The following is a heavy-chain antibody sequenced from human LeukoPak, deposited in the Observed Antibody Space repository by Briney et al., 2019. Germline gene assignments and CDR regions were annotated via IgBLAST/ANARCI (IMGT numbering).Heavy chain of an antibody. J-gene: IGHJ4*02. CDR3: ARAEAGGDPIDY. Sequence: SETLSLTCTVSGGSISSSSYYWGWIRQPPGKGLEWIGSIYYSGSTYYNPSLKSRVTISVDTSKNQFSLKLSSVTAADTAAYYCARAEAGGDPIDYWGQGTLVTVSS. CDR1: GGSISSSSYY. D-gene: IGHD2-21*02. CDR2: IYYSGST. V-gene: IGHV4-39*07.